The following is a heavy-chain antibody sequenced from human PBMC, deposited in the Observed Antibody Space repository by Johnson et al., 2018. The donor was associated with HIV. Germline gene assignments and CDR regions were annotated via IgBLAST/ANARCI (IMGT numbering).Heavy chain of an antibody. J-gene: IGHJ3*02. CDR3: ARGIAAAASGAFEI. D-gene: IGHD6-13*01. V-gene: IGHV3-74*02. CDR1: GFTFSSYW. Sequence: VQLVESGGGLVQPGGSLILSCAASGFTFSSYWMHWVRQAPGKGLVWVSRISSDGVSTYYADSVKGRFTISRDNARNTMFVQMNSLRAEDTAGYYCARGIAAAASGAFEIGGQGTMVTVSS. CDR2: ISSDGVST.